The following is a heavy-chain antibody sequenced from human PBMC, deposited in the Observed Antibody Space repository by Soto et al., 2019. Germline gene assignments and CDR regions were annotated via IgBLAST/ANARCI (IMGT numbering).Heavy chain of an antibody. CDR2: ITTDKGKT. V-gene: IGHV1-18*01. CDR1: GYTITNYG. J-gene: IGHJ4*02. Sequence: ASMKVSCKTSGYTITNYGISWVRQAPGQGLEWMGSITTDKGKTTYAQKFQGRAAMTTATSTSTAYMELSSLSSDDTAMYYSATRSPAFDYWVQGILVTV. CDR3: ATRSPAFDY.